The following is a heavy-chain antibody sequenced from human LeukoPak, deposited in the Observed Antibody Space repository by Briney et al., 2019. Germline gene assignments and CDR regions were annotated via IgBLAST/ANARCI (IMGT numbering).Heavy chain of an antibody. V-gene: IGHV1-2*02. D-gene: IGHD6-19*01. CDR1: GYTFTGYY. CDR3: ASQPRAVAGNYYYYMDV. Sequence: ASVKVSCKASGYTFTGYYMHWVRQAPGQGFEWMGWINPNSGGTNYAQKFQGRVTMTRDTSISTAYMELSRLRSDDTAVHYCASQPRAVAGNYYYYMDVWGKGTTVTVSS. J-gene: IGHJ6*03. CDR2: INPNSGGT.